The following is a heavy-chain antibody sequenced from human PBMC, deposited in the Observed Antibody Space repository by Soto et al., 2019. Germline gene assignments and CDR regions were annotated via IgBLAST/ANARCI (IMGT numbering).Heavy chain of an antibody. CDR2: ISGRGVDT. D-gene: IGHD2-21*02. Sequence: GWSLRLSCASSVFSFSSLAMSWVRQAPGKGLEWVSSISGRGVDTLYADSVKGRFTISRDNSRNTLYLQVNSLRAEDTAVYYCAKDQTDVTLFDYWGQGTLVTSPQ. CDR3: AKDQTDVTLFDY. J-gene: IGHJ4*02. V-gene: IGHV3-23*01. CDR1: VFSFSSLA.